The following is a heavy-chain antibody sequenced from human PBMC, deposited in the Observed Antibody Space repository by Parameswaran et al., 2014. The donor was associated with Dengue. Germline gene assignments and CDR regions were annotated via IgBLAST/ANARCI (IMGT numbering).Heavy chain of an antibody. D-gene: IGHD3-9*01. Sequence: AISSARWIRQPPGKDVEWVGSLHYTGTTNYNPSLQSRVAMSMDRSKNQFSLKLNSVTAADTAVYYCATDLTYYDTLTGPERSDAFDLWGQGTMVTVSS. V-gene: IGHV4-59*01. CDR1: AISSA. CDR2: LHYTGTT. J-gene: IGHJ3*01. CDR3: ATDLTYYDTLTGPERSDAFDL.